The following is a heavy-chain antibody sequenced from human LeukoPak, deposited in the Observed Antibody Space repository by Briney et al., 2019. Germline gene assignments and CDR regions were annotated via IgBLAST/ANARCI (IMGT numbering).Heavy chain of an antibody. CDR2: IYTSGNT. J-gene: IGHJ4*02. V-gene: IGHV4-4*07. Sequence: SETLSLTCTVSGGSISSYYWSWVRQPAGKGLEWIGRIYTSGNTNYNPSLKSRVTMSVDTSKNQFSLNLSSVTAADTAVYYCARDLTIFGVVIPGDYWGQGTLVTVSS. CDR1: GGSISSYY. CDR3: ARDLTIFGVVIPGDY. D-gene: IGHD3-3*01.